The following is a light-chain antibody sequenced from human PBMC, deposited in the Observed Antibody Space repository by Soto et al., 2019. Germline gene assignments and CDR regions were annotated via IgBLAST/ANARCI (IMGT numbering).Light chain of an antibody. V-gene: IGKV1-9*01. J-gene: IGKJ3*01. Sequence: DIQMAQAPCRPSTSVGDVVTITLRASQGISSYLAWYQQKPGKAPKLLIYAASTLQSGVPSRFSGSGSGTEFTLTISSLQPEDFATYYCQQLNSYPQAFGPGTKVDIK. CDR3: QQLNSYPQA. CDR2: AAS. CDR1: QGISSY.